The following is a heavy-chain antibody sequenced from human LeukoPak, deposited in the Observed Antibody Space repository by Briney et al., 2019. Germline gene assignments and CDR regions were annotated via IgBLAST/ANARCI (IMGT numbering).Heavy chain of an antibody. D-gene: IGHD3-10*01. J-gene: IGHJ5*02. V-gene: IGHV1-18*01. CDR2: ISAYNGNT. Sequence: ASVKVSCKASGYTFTSYGISWVRQAPGQGLEWMGWISAYNGNTNYAQKLQGRVTMTTDTSTSTAYMELRSLRSDDAAVYYCARGPPYGDYKSNWFDPWGQGTLVTVSS. CDR1: GYTFTSYG. CDR3: ARGPPYGDYKSNWFDP.